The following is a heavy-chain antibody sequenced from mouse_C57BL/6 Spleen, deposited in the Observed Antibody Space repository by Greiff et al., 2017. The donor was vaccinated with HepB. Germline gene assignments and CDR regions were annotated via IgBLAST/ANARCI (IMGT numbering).Heavy chain of an antibody. CDR3: ARDELTGTSYWYFDV. CDR2: IDPNSGGT. D-gene: IGHD4-1*01. Sequence: QVQLQQPGAELVKPGASVKLSCKASGYTFTSYWMHWVKQRPGRGLEWIGRIDPNSGGTKYNEKFKSKATLTVDKPSSTAYMQLSSLTSEDAAVYYCARDELTGTSYWYFDVWGTGTTVTVSS. J-gene: IGHJ1*03. CDR1: GYTFTSYW. V-gene: IGHV1-72*01.